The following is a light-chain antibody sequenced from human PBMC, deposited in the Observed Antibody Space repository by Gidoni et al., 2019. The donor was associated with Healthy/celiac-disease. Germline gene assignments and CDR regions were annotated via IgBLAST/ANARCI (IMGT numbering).Light chain of an antibody. V-gene: IGKV3-20*01. CDR2: GAS. CDR1: QSVSSSY. Sequence: EIVLTQSPGTLSLSPGERATLSCRAIQSVSSSYLAWYQLKPGQAPRLLIYGASSRATGIPDRFSGSGSGTDFTLTISRLEPEDFAVYYCQQYGSSPLTFGPGTKVDIK. J-gene: IGKJ3*01. CDR3: QQYGSSPLT.